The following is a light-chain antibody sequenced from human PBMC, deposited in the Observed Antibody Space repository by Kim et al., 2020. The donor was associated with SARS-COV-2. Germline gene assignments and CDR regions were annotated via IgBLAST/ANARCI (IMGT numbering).Light chain of an antibody. CDR3: SSHIGSSTWV. V-gene: IGLV2-14*01. Sequence: QSALTQPAPVSGSPGQSITISCTGTSSDIGNYNFVSWSQQHPGKAPKLLIYDVSKRPSGVSDRFSGSKSGNTASLTISGLQAEDEADYYCSSHIGSSTWVFGGGTKVTVL. J-gene: IGLJ3*02. CDR1: SSDIGNYNF. CDR2: DVS.